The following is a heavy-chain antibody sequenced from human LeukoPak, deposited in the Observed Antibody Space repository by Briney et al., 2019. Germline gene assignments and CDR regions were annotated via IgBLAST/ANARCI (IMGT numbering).Heavy chain of an antibody. J-gene: IGHJ4*02. D-gene: IGHD2-21*02. CDR1: GFTFSSYA. V-gene: IGHV3-23*01. Sequence: GGSLRLSCAASGFTFSSYAMSWVRQAPGKGLDWVSGLSGGGGSTYYADSVKGRFTISRDNAKNSLYLQMNSLRAEDTAVYFCARSDYCGGDCYSSLSNYWGQGTLVTVSS. CDR2: LSGGGGST. CDR3: ARSDYCGGDCYSSLSNY.